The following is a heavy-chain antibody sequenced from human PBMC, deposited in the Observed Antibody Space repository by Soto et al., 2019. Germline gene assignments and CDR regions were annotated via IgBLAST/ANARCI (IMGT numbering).Heavy chain of an antibody. V-gene: IGHV3-30*18. CDR2: ISYDGSNK. J-gene: IGHJ6*02. D-gene: IGHD3-10*01. CDR1: GFTFSSYG. CDR3: AKNVVYYYGSGGYYYYGMDV. Sequence: QVPLVESGGGVVQPGRSLRLSCAASGFTFSSYGMHWVRQAPGKGLEWVAVISYDGSNKYYADSVKGRFTISRDNSKNTLYLQMNSLRAEDTAVYYCAKNVVYYYGSGGYYYYGMDVWGQGTTVTVSS.